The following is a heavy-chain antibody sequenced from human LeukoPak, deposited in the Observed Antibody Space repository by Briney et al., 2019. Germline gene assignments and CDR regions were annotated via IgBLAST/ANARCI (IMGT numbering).Heavy chain of an antibody. CDR1: GYSFTSYW. J-gene: IGHJ4*02. Sequence: GASLKISCKGSGYSFTSYWIGWVRQLPGKGLEWMGIIYPGDSDTIYSPSFQGQVTISADKSISTAYLQWSSLNASDTAMYYCARQGSSDYDYVWGSYRPRPLGPVLNWGQGTLVTVSS. V-gene: IGHV5-51*01. D-gene: IGHD3-16*02. CDR2: IYPGDSDT. CDR3: ARQGSSDYDYVWGSYRPRPLGPVLN.